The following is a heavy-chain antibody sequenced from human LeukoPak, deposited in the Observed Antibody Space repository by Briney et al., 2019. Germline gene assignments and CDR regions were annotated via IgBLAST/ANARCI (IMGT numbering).Heavy chain of an antibody. J-gene: IGHJ4*02. CDR1: GGSISSGGYS. V-gene: IGHV4-30-2*01. Sequence: SETLSLTCAVSGGSISSGGYSWSWIRQPPGKGLEWIGYIYHSGSTYYNPSLKSRVTISVDRSKTQFSLKLSSVTAADTAVYYCARASKVVRGVYYFDYWGQGTLVTVSS. CDR3: ARASKVVRGVYYFDY. D-gene: IGHD3-10*01. CDR2: IYHSGST.